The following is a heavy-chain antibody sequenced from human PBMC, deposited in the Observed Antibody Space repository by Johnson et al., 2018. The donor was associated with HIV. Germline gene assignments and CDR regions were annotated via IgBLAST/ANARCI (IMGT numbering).Heavy chain of an antibody. CDR1: GFTFSTYG. CDR3: ARLQLFGELIGPALHDAFDI. J-gene: IGHJ3*02. D-gene: IGHD3-10*01. V-gene: IGHV3-30*03. CDR2: ISYDGSNK. Sequence: QVQVVESGGGVVQPGRSLRLSCVASGFTFSTYGMHWARQAPGKGLEWVAVISYDGSNKYYADSVKGRFTISRDNSKNTLYLQMNSLRAEDTAVYYCARLQLFGELIGPALHDAFDIWGQGTMVTVSS.